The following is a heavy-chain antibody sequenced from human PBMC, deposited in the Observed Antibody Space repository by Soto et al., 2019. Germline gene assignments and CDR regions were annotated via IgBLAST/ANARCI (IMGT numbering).Heavy chain of an antibody. J-gene: IGHJ4*02. D-gene: IGHD6-19*01. CDR3: VKASYSSGWYRASNY. CDR2: ITGTGGGT. CDR1: GFTFSSYA. V-gene: IGHV3-23*01. Sequence: EVHLLESGGGLVQPGGSLRLSCAASGFTFSSYAMTWVRQAPGQGLEWVSAITGTGGGTYYADSVKGRFTISRDNSKNTLYLQMNSLRAEDTGLYYCVKASYSSGWYRASNYWGQGTLVTVSS.